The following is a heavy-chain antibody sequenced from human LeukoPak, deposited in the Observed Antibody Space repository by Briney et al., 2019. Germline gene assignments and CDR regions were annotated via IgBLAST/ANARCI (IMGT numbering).Heavy chain of an antibody. CDR1: GFTFSSYS. D-gene: IGHD3-9*01. J-gene: IGHJ4*02. CDR2: VSSSSSYI. V-gene: IGHV3-21*01. CDR3: ARGSGAGYEPNTDY. Sequence: GGSLRLSCAASGFTFSSYSMNWVRQAPGKGLEWVSSVSSSSSYIYYADSVKGRFTISRDNAKNSLYLQMNSLRAEDTAVYYCARGSGAGYEPNTDYWGQGTLVTVSS.